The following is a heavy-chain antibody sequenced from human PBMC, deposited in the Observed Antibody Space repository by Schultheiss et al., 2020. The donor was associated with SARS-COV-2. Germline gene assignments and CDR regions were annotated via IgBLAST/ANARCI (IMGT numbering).Heavy chain of an antibody. D-gene: IGHD5-24*01. CDR1: GFSFSQSR. J-gene: IGHJ4*02. V-gene: IGHV3-33*03. CDR2: IWYDGSNK. CDR3: TTEIGDGYKKAVY. Sequence: GGSLRLSCVLSGFSFSQSRLHWVRQAPGKGLEWVAVIWYDGSNKYYADSVKGRFTISRDNAKNSLYLQMNSLRAEDTAVYYCTTEIGDGYKKAVYWGQGTLVTVSS.